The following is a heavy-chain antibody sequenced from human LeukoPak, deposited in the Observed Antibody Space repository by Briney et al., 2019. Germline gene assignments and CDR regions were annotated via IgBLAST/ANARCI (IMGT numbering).Heavy chain of an antibody. CDR3: ASVTYTSYDNFDY. CDR1: GYTFTAYY. J-gene: IGHJ4*02. CDR2: MHPNSGDT. D-gene: IGHD3-9*01. Sequence: ASVKVSCKASGYTFTAYYMHWVRQAPGQGLEWMGWMHPNSGDTNYAQKFQGRVTMTRDTSITTAYMELSSPTSDDTAMYYCASVTYTSYDNFDYWGQGTLVTVSS. V-gene: IGHV1-2*02.